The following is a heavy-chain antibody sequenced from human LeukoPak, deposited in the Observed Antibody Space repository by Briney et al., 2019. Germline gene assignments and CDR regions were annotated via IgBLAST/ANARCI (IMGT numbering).Heavy chain of an antibody. V-gene: IGHV3-33*08. J-gene: IGHJ4*02. D-gene: IGHD2-2*02. Sequence: PGRSLRLSCAASGFTFSSYAMHWVRQAPGKGLEWVAVIWYDGSNKYYADAVKGRFTISRDNSKNMLYLQMNSLRAEDTAVYYCARDIVSYYIDYWGQGTLVTVSS. CDR1: GFTFSSYA. CDR2: IWYDGSNK. CDR3: ARDIVSYYIDY.